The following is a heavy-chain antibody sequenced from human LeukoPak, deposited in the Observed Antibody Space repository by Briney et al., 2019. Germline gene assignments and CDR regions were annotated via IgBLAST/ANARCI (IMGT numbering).Heavy chain of an antibody. D-gene: IGHD2-2*02. CDR1: GYTFTSYG. CDR2: ISAYNGNT. J-gene: IGHJ6*03. V-gene: IGHV1-18*01. CDR3: ARVYFEYQLLYEGYYYMDV. Sequence: ASVKVSCKASGYTFTSYGISWVRQAPGRGLEWMGWISAYNGNTNYAQKLQGRVTMTTDTSTSTACMELRSLRSDDTAVYYCARVYFEYQLLYEGYYYMDVWGKGTTVTVSS.